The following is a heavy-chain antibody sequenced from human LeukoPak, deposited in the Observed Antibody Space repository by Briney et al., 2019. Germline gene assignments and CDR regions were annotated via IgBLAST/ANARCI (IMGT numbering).Heavy chain of an antibody. CDR1: GFTFSSYA. V-gene: IGHV3-30*04. Sequence: GGSLRLSCAASGFTFSSYAMHWVRQAPGKGLEWVAVISYDGSNKYYADSVKGRFTISRDNSKNTLYLQMNSLRAEDTAVYYCASDAYYDSSGSHYFDYWGQGTLVTVSS. J-gene: IGHJ4*02. CDR2: ISYDGSNK. D-gene: IGHD3-22*01. CDR3: ASDAYYDSSGSHYFDY.